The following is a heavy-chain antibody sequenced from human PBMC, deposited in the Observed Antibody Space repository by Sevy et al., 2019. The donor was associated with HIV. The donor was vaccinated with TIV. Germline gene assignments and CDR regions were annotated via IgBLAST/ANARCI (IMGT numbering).Heavy chain of an antibody. CDR3: AGENAWGRGYS. Sequence: SETLSLTCTVSGGSITSLYWNWIRQPPGKGLEWIANIYYNGHINYNPSLKSRVHLSLDTYKNQFSRRLSSVTAADTAMYYCAGENAWGRGYSWDQGTLVTVSS. CDR2: IYYNGHI. V-gene: IGHV4-59*08. CDR1: GGSITSLY. J-gene: IGHJ4*02. D-gene: IGHD1-26*01.